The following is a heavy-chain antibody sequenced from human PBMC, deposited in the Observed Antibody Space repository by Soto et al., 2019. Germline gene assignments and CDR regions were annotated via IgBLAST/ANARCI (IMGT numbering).Heavy chain of an antibody. Sequence: ASVKVSCKASGYSFTAYCVHWVRQAPGQGLEWMGWINPNSGGTNYAQRFQGRVAMTTDTSTNTAYMELNSLKSDDTAPYFSARSSGTYSDFDYWGQRTQVAVSS. CDR3: ARSSGTYSDFDY. CDR2: INPNSGGT. J-gene: IGHJ4*03. D-gene: IGHD1-26*01. V-gene: IGHV1-2*02. CDR1: GYSFTAYC.